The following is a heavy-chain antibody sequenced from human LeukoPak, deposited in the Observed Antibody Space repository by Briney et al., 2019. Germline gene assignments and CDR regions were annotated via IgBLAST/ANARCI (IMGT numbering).Heavy chain of an antibody. J-gene: IGHJ4*01. V-gene: IGHV3-66*01. CDR1: GFTVSSNY. CDR2: TYSDGSA. CDR3: ARGGYSLSFDY. D-gene: IGHD1-26*01. Sequence: TGGSLRLSCAASGFTVSSNYMSWVCHAPGKGLEWVSVTYSDGSANYADSVKGRFTISKDKSKSTLYLQMNSLRAEDTAVYYCARGGYSLSFDYWGQGTLVTVSS.